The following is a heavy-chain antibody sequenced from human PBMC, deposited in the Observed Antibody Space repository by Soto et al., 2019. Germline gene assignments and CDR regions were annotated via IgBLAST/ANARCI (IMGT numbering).Heavy chain of an antibody. Sequence: EVQLVQSGAEVKKPGESLRISCKGSGYSFTSYWISWVRQMPGKGLEWMGRIDPSDSYTNYSPSFQGHVTISADKSISTAYLQWSSLKASDTAMYYCAAGIVATIGLFYDDYWGQGTLVTVSS. CDR2: IDPSDSYT. J-gene: IGHJ4*02. CDR1: GYSFTSYW. D-gene: IGHD5-12*01. V-gene: IGHV5-10-1*03. CDR3: AAGIVATIGLFYDDY.